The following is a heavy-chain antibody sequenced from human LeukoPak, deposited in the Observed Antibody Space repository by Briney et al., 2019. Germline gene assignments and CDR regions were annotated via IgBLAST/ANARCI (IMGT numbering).Heavy chain of an antibody. D-gene: IGHD3-10*01. Sequence: GGSLRLSCAASGFTFSGYAMSWVRQAPGKGLEWVAAISGSGVNTYHADSVKGRFTISRDNSKNTLYLQMNSLRAEDTAVYYCAKDLPMLRGARHYYYYYMDVWGKGTTVTVSS. J-gene: IGHJ6*03. CDR1: GFTFSGYA. CDR3: AKDLPMLRGARHYYYYYMDV. V-gene: IGHV3-23*01. CDR2: ISGSGVNT.